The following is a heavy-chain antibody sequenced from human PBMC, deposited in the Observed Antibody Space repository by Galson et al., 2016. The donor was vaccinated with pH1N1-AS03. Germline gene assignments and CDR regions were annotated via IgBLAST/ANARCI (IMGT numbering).Heavy chain of an antibody. CDR2: IYYTGDI. Sequence: SETLSLTCTVSGGSINSYYWIWIRQPPGKGLEWIGQIYYTGDIIYTPSLRSRVTISVDTSKNQLSLSLSSVTAADTAVYYCGRHLRNSYSMDVWGQGTTVTVSS. V-gene: IGHV4-59*08. J-gene: IGHJ6*02. CDR1: GGSINSYY. D-gene: IGHD2-21*01. CDR3: GRHLRNSYSMDV.